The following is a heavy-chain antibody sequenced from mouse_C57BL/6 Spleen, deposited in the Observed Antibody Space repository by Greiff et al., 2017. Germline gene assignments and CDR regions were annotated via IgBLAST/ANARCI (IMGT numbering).Heavy chain of an antibody. CDR3: ARGGSNYSFAY. CDR2: IDPSDSYT. CDR1: GYTFTSYW. J-gene: IGHJ3*01. Sequence: QVQLQQPGAELVMPGASVKLSCKASGYTFTSYWMHWVKQRPGQGLEWIGEIDPSDSYTNYNQKFKGKSTLTVDKSSITAYMQLSSLTSEDSAVYYCARGGSNYSFAYWGQGTLVTVSA. V-gene: IGHV1-69*01. D-gene: IGHD2-5*01.